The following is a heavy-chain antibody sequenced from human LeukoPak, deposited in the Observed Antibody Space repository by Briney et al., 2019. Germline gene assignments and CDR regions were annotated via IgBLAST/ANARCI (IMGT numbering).Heavy chain of an antibody. J-gene: IGHJ6*02. CDR1: GYTFTSYD. CDR3: ARALGVGYCSSTSCLNYYYYGMDV. D-gene: IGHD2-2*01. Sequence: ASVKVSCKASGYTFTSYDINWVRQATGQGLEWMGWMNPNSGNTGYAQKFQGRVTMTRNTSISTAYMELSSLRSEGTAVYYCARALGVGYCSSTSCLNYYYYGMDVWGQGTTVTVSS. V-gene: IGHV1-8*01. CDR2: MNPNSGNT.